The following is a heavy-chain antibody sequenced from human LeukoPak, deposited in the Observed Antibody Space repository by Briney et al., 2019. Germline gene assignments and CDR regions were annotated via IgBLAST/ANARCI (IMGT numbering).Heavy chain of an antibody. CDR2: IIPIFGTA. V-gene: IGHV1-69*13. CDR1: GYTFTSYD. J-gene: IGHJ3*02. D-gene: IGHD3-22*01. Sequence: SVKVSCKASGYTFTSYDINWVRQAPGQGLEWMGGIIPIFGTANYAQKFQGRVTITADESTSTAYMELSSLRSEDTAVYYCAVYYYDSSGYSRGAFDIWGQGTMVTVSS. CDR3: AVYYYDSSGYSRGAFDI.